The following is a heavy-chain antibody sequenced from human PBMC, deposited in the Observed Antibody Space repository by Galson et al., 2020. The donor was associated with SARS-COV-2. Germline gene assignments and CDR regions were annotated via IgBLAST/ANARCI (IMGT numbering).Heavy chain of an antibody. CDR2: ISWNSGSI. CDR1: GLKFDDYA. CDR3: AKMGVGATLDFYYGMDV. J-gene: IGHJ6*02. Sequence: TGGSLRLSCAASGLKFDDYAMHWVRQAPGKGLECVSGISWNSGSIAYADSVKGRFTISRDNAKNSHYLQMNSLRPEDTALYYCAKMGVGATLDFYYGMDVWGQGTTVTVSS. V-gene: IGHV3-9*01. D-gene: IGHD1-26*01.